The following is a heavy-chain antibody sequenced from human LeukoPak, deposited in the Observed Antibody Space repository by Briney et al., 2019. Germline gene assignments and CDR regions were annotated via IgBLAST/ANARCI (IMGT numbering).Heavy chain of an antibody. D-gene: IGHD3-22*01. CDR1: GFMFSNNV. CDR3: ARDRNTMIVVAPYTFDI. V-gene: IGHV3-30-3*01. J-gene: IGHJ3*02. Sequence: PGGSLRLSCVASGFMFSNNVMSWVRQAPGKGLEWVAVISYDGSNKYYADSVKGRFTISRDNSKNTLYLQMNSLRAEDTAVYYCARDRNTMIVVAPYTFDIWGQGTMVTVSS. CDR2: ISYDGSNK.